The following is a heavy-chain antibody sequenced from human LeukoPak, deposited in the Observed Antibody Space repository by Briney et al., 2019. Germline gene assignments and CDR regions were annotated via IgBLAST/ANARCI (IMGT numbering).Heavy chain of an antibody. V-gene: IGHV3-7*03. D-gene: IGHD4-11*01. CDR3: AKDITYSNRYYFDY. J-gene: IGHJ4*02. CDR1: GFTFSSYW. CDR2: IKQDGSEK. Sequence: GGSLRLSCAASGFTFSSYWMSWVRQAPGKGLEWVANIKQDGSEKYYVDSVKGRFTISRDNAKNSLYLQMNSLRAEDTALYYCAKDITYSNRYYFDYWGQGTLVTVSS.